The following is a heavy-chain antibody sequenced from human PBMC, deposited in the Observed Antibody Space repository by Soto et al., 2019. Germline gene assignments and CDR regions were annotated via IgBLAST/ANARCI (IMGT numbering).Heavy chain of an antibody. D-gene: IGHD6-6*01. J-gene: IGHJ4*02. CDR1: GFTFTTYA. CDR3: AKNWDTTFSSSSH. CDR2: ISGSAGST. V-gene: IGHV3-23*01. Sequence: EVQLLESGGSLVQPGGSLRLSCAASGFTFTTYAMSWVRQAPGKGLEWVSAISGSAGSTYYSDSVKGRFTISRDNSKNPLYLQMNSLRAEDTTVYYCAKNWDTTFSSSSHWGQGTLVSVSS.